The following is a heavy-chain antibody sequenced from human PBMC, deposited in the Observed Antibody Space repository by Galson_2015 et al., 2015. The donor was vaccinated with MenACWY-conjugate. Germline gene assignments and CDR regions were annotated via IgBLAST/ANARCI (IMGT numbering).Heavy chain of an antibody. D-gene: IGHD4-17*01. V-gene: IGHV4-59*13. CDR1: GASMSNYS. CDR3: ARRATTGWFDP. J-gene: IGHJ5*02. CDR2: IYHSGAT. Sequence: ATLSLPCTVSGASMSNYSWPWIRQSPGKGLEWIGHIYHSGATNYNPSLQRRVTISADASKDQISLNLASVSAADTAVYYCARRATTGWFDPWGQGTQVTVSS.